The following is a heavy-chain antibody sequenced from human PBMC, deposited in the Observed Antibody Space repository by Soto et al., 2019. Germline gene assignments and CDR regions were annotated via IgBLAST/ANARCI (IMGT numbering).Heavy chain of an antibody. Sequence: VQLLESGGGLVQPGGSLRLSCAASGFTFSSYGMHWVRQAPGKGLEWVAVISYDGSNKYYADSVKGRFTISRDNSKNTLYLQMNSLRAEDTAVYYCAKTRRVRAVVPAATYYGMDVWGQGTTVTVSS. CDR3: AKTRRVRAVVPAATYYGMDV. CDR1: GFTFSSYG. CDR2: ISYDGSNK. V-gene: IGHV3-30*18. D-gene: IGHD2-2*01. J-gene: IGHJ6*02.